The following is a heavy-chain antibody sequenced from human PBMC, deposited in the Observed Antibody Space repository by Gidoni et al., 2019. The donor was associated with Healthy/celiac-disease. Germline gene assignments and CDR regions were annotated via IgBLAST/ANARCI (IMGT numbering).Heavy chain of an antibody. V-gene: IGHV3-21*01. CDR2: ISSSSSYI. CDR1: GFTFSSYS. Sequence: EVQLVESGGGLVKPGGSLRLSCAASGFTFSSYSMNWVRQAPGKGLEWVSSISSSSSYIYYADSVKGRFTISRDNAKNSLYLQMNSLRAEDTAVYYCARSLLVVTATLDAFDIWGQGTMVTVSS. CDR3: ARSLLVVTATLDAFDI. J-gene: IGHJ3*02. D-gene: IGHD2-21*02.